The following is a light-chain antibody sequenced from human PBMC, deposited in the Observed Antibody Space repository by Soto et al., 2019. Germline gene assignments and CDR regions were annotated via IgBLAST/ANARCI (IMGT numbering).Light chain of an antibody. CDR1: SSDVGRYNY. J-gene: IGLJ1*01. Sequence: QSALTQPASVSGSPGQSTTISCTGTSSDVGRYNYVSWFQQHPGKVPKLIIYDVSNWPSGVSDRFSGSKSGNTASLTISGLQPEDEADYYCSSFTSSSTFVFGTGTKVTVL. CDR2: DVS. CDR3: SSFTSSSTFV. V-gene: IGLV2-14*03.